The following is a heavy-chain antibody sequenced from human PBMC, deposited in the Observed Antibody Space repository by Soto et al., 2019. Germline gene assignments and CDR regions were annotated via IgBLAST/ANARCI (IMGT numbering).Heavy chain of an antibody. J-gene: IGHJ4*02. CDR2: IFPADSDT. Sequence: EVQLVQSGSEMKKPGESLKISCGASGYSFPAFWIGWVRQMPGKGLEWMGIIFPADSDTRYSPSFQGQVTISADKSISTAYLQWSSLKASDTAMYYCARRGAGYNYDYWGQGTLVTVSS. D-gene: IGHD5-12*01. V-gene: IGHV5-51*01. CDR3: ARRGAGYNYDY. CDR1: GYSFPAFW.